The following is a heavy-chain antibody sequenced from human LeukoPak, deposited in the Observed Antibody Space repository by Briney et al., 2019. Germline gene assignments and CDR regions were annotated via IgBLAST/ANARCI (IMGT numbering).Heavy chain of an antibody. J-gene: IGHJ4*02. D-gene: IGHD6-6*01. Sequence: GGSLRLSCAVSGFTVSTNNMSWVGQAPGKGLEWVSVLYNGGNTYYADSVKGRFTVSRDNSKNTLYLQMNSLRAEDTAVYYCARGLSSSGFDYWGQGTLVTVSS. V-gene: IGHV3-53*01. CDR1: GFTVSTNN. CDR2: LYNGGNT. CDR3: ARGLSSSGFDY.